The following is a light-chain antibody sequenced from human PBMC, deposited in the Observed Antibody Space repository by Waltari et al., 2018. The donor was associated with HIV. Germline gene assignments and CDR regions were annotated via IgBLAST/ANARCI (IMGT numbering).Light chain of an antibody. CDR2: WAS. V-gene: IGKV4-1*01. J-gene: IGKJ4*01. CDR3: QQYDSTPLT. Sequence: EIVMTQSPDSLAVSLGERATINCKSSQSVLYSSNNKNYLAWYQQRPGQAPKLLIYWASTRESGVPDRFSGSGSGTDFTLTISSLQAEDAAVYYCQQYDSTPLTFGGGTKVEI. CDR1: QSVLYSSNNKNY.